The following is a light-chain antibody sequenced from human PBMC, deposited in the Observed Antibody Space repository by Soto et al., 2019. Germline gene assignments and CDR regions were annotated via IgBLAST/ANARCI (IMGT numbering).Light chain of an antibody. CDR3: TSYSTYRVLV. CDR2: EVS. J-gene: IGLJ3*02. Sequence: QSVLTQPASVSGSLGQSITISCTGTSSDIGGYKYVSWYQQHPGKAPKLIIFEVSNRPSGVSDRFSGSNSGNTASLTISGLQAEDEADYYCTSYSTYRVLVLGGGTK. V-gene: IGLV2-14*01. CDR1: SSDIGGYKY.